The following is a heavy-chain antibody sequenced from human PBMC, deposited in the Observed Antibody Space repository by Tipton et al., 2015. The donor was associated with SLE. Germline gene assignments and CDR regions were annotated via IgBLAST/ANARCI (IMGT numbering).Heavy chain of an antibody. J-gene: IGHJ4*02. D-gene: IGHD3-10*01. Sequence: TLSLTCAVYGGSFSGYYWSWIRQPPGKGLEWIGEINHSGSTNYNPSLKSRVPISVDTSKNQFSLKLSSVTAADTAVYYCARGRYGSGPIGDYWGQGTLVTVSS. V-gene: IGHV4-34*01. CDR3: ARGRYGSGPIGDY. CDR1: GGSFSGYY. CDR2: INHSGST.